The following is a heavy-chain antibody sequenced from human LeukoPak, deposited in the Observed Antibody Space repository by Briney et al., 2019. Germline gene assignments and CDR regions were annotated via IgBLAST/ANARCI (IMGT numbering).Heavy chain of an antibody. D-gene: IGHD3-10*01. Sequence: ASVKVSCKASGYTFTGYYMHWVRQAPGQGLEWMGRINPNSGGTNYAQKFQGRVTMTRDTSISTAYMELSRLRSDDTAVYYCLVVSPSSVSYFDYWGQGTLATVSS. V-gene: IGHV1-2*06. CDR3: LVVSPSSVSYFDY. J-gene: IGHJ4*02. CDR1: GYTFTGYY. CDR2: INPNSGGT.